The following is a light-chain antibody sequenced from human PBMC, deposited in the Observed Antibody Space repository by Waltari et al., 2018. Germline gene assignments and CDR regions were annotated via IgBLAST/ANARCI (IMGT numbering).Light chain of an antibody. CDR2: EAT. Sequence: QSALTQPASVSGSPGQSITIPCTGTSSDVGRYDLVSGSPPHPGQAPKLMIYEATQRPSGVSDRFSGAKAGNTAALTIAGLQAEDEADYYCCSYVGDVTWVFGGGTKLTVL. J-gene: IGLJ3*02. V-gene: IGLV2-23*01. CDR3: CSYVGDVTWV. CDR1: SSDVGRYDL.